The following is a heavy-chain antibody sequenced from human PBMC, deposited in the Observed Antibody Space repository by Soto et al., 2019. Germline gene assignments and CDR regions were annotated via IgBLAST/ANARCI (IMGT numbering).Heavy chain of an antibody. CDR1: GNSISSGGYY. V-gene: IGHV4-31*03. Sequence: PSETLSLTCTVSGNSISSGGYYWTWIRQHPGKGLEWIGYIFYSGSTYYNPSLKSRVTISIHTSKNQFSLKLTSVTAADTAVYYCARGTRNWNYTWGQGTLVTVSS. CDR3: ARGTRNWNYT. CDR2: IFYSGST. D-gene: IGHD2-2*01. J-gene: IGHJ5*02.